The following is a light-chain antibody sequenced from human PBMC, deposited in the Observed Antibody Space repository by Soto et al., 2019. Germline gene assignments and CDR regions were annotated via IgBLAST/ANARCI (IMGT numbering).Light chain of an antibody. CDR3: QHYNSYSEA. J-gene: IGKJ1*01. V-gene: IGKV1-5*03. CDR1: QTISSW. CDR2: KAS. Sequence: DIQMTQSPSTLSGSVGDRVTITCRASQTISSWLAWYQQKPGKAPKLLIYKASTLKSGVPSRFSGSGSGTEFPLTISSLQPDDFATYYCQHYNSYSEAFGQGTKVKIK.